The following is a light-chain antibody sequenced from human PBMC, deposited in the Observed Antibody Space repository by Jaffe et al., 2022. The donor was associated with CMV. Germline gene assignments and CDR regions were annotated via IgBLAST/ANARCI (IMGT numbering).Light chain of an antibody. Sequence: QSALTQPASVSGSPGQSITISCTGTSSDVGAYNYVSWYQQHPGKAPRLMIYAVSDRPSGLSNRFSGSKSGNTASLTISGLQAEDEAEYFCTSYTGSSTPWVFGGGTKLTVL. CDR2: AVS. J-gene: IGLJ3*02. CDR3: TSYTGSSTPWV. V-gene: IGLV2-14*03. CDR1: SSDVGAYNY.